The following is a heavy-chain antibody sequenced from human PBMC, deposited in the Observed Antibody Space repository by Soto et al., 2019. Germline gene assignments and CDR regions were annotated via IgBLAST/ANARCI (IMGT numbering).Heavy chain of an antibody. CDR1: GFTFSNAW. J-gene: IGHJ4*02. D-gene: IGHD3-16*02. V-gene: IGHV3-15*01. Sequence: EVQLVESGGGLVKPGGSLRLSCAASGFTFSNAWMSWVRQAPGKGLEWVGRIKSKTDGGTTDYAAPVKGRFTISRDDSKNTLYLQMNSLKTEDTAVYYCTTGQTMNTFGGVIVKDYWGQGTLVTVSS. CDR3: TTGQTMNTFGGVIVKDY. CDR2: IKSKTDGGTT.